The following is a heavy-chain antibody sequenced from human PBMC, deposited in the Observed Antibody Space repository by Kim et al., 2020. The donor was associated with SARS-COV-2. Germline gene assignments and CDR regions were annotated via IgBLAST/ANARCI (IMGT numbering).Heavy chain of an antibody. CDR1: GFSFTTYS. V-gene: IGHV3-48*02. Sequence: GGSLRLSCAASGFSFTTYSMNWVRQAPGKGLEWVSYIRSTSSPIQYADSVKGRFTISRDNAKNSLYLQMNSLRDEDTAVYYCARDVSFAFDIWGQGIMV. J-gene: IGHJ3*02. CDR3: ARDVSFAFDI. CDR2: IRSTSSPI. D-gene: IGHD3-16*02.